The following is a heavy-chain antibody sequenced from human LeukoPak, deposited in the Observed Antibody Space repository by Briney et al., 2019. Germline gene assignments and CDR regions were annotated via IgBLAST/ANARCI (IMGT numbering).Heavy chain of an antibody. CDR1: GYTFTSYD. D-gene: IGHD2-15*01. CDR3: ARDAPWGVVVVAASPGGDY. J-gene: IGHJ4*02. V-gene: IGHV1-8*03. Sequence: GASVKVSCKASGYTFTSYDINWVRQATGQGLEWMGWINPNSGNTGYAQKFQGRVTITRNTSISTAYMELSSLRSEDTAVYYCARDAPWGVVVVAASPGGDYWGQGTLVTVSS. CDR2: INPNSGNT.